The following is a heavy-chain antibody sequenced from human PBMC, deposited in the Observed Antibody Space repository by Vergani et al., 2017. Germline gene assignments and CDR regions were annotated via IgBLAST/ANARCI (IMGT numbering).Heavy chain of an antibody. Sequence: QVQLVQSGAEVKKPGSSVKVSCKASGGTFSSYAISWVRQAPGQGLEWMGRIIPIFGTPNYAQKFQGRVTITADESTSTAYMELSSLRSEDTAVYYCATLLSSYYYDSSGNTGAFDIWGQGTMVTVSS. CDR2: IIPIFGTP. CDR3: ATLLSSYYYDSSGNTGAFDI. D-gene: IGHD3-22*01. V-gene: IGHV1-69*13. J-gene: IGHJ3*02. CDR1: GGTFSSYA.